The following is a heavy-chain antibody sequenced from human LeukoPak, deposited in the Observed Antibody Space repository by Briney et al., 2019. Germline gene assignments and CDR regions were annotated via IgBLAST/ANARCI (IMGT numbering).Heavy chain of an antibody. D-gene: IGHD3-22*01. CDR1: GFTFDDYG. CDR2: INWNGGST. CDR3: ARDYYYDSSGYYKAFDY. J-gene: IGHJ4*02. Sequence: GGSLRLSCAASGFTFDDYGMSWVRQAPGKGLEWVSGINWNGGSTGYADSVKGRFTISRDNAKNSLYLQMNSLRAEDTALYYCARDYYYDSSGYYKAFDYWGQGTLVTVSS. V-gene: IGHV3-20*04.